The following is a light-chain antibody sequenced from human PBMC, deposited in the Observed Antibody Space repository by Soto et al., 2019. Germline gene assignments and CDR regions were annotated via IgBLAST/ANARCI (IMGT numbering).Light chain of an antibody. Sequence: DIQMTQSPSSLSASVGDRVTITCRASQSISSYLNWYQQKPGKAPKLLIYAASSLQSGVPSRFSGSGSGTDFTLTLISLQPEDPATYYCQQSYSTAMYTFVQGTKLEIK. V-gene: IGKV1-39*01. J-gene: IGKJ2*01. CDR3: QQSYSTAMYT. CDR1: QSISSY. CDR2: AAS.